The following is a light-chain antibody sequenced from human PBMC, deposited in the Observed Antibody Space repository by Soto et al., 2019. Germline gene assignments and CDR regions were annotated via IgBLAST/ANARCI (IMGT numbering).Light chain of an antibody. V-gene: IGLV2-8*01. CDR1: SSDVGTYNY. CDR2: DVS. Sequence: QSALTQPPSASVSPGQSVTISCTGTSSDVGTYNYVSWYQQHPGKAPKLMIYDVSERPSGVPDRFSGYQSGNTASLTVSVLQAENEADYFCSSYAGSDSLVFGGGTKLTVL. J-gene: IGLJ2*01. CDR3: SSYAGSDSLV.